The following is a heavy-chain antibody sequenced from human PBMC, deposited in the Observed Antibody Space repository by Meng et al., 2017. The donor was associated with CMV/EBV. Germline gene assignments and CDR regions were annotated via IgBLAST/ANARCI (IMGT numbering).Heavy chain of an antibody. CDR3: AKGGSGSGSYLHYYYYGMDV. CDR1: GFTFSSYA. V-gene: IGHV3-23*01. CDR2: ISGSGGST. D-gene: IGHD3-10*01. Sequence: GESLKISCAASGFTFSSYAMSWVRQAPGKGLEWVSVISGSGGSTYYADSVKGRFTISRDNSKNTLYLQMNSLRAEDTALYYCAKGGSGSGSYLHYYYYGMDVWGQGTTVTVSS. J-gene: IGHJ6*02.